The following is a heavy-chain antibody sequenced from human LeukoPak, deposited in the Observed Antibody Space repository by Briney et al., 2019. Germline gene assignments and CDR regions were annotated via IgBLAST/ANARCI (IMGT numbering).Heavy chain of an antibody. D-gene: IGHD5-12*01. V-gene: IGHV4-39*07. CDR3: ARATYSGHDFGY. CDR1: GDSISSNHYF. CDR2: IDYSWSA. Sequence: SETLSLTCTVSGDSISSNHYFWGWIRQPPGKGLEWIGSIDYSWSAYYNPSLKSRVTISIDASKNQFSLKLNSVTAADTAMYYCARATYSGHDFGYWGRGTLVTVSS. J-gene: IGHJ4*02.